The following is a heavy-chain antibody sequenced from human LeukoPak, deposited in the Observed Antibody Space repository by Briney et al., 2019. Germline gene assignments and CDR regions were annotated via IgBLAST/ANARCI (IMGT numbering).Heavy chain of an antibody. V-gene: IGHV3-30*04. Sequence: GGSLRLSCAASGFTFSSYAMHWVRQAPGKGLEWVAVISYDGSNKYYADSVKGRFTISRDNSKNTLYLQMNSLRAEDTAVYYCARWGFGELLYGNDYWGQGTLVTVPS. CDR2: ISYDGSNK. D-gene: IGHD3-10*01. CDR1: GFTFSSYA. J-gene: IGHJ4*02. CDR3: ARWGFGELLYGNDY.